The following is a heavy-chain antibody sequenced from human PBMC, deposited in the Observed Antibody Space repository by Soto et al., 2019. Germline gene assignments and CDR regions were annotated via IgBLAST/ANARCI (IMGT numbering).Heavy chain of an antibody. CDR1: GGSISSYY. CDR2: IYYSGST. D-gene: IGHD2-8*01. V-gene: IGHV4-59*12. CDR3: ARCVHCSNGGRFDP. J-gene: IGHJ5*02. Sequence: SETLFLTCTVSGGSISSYYWSWIRQPPGKGLEWIGYIYYSGSTNYNPSLKSRVAISVDKSKNHLSLTLTSVTAADTAVYYCARCVHCSNGGRFDPWGQGTLVTVSS.